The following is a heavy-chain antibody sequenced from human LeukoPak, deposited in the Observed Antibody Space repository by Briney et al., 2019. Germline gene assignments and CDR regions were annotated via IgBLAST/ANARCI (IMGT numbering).Heavy chain of an antibody. Sequence: PGGSQRLSCAASGFTVSTNYMSWVRQAPGKGLEWLSVIYSGGSTYYADSVKGRFTISRDNSNNTLYLQMNSLRAEDTAVYYCARDKPPPYYYDSSGIFDYWGQGTLVTVSS. V-gene: IGHV3-53*01. D-gene: IGHD3-22*01. CDR2: IYSGGST. J-gene: IGHJ4*02. CDR3: ARDKPPPYYYDSSGIFDY. CDR1: GFTVSTNY.